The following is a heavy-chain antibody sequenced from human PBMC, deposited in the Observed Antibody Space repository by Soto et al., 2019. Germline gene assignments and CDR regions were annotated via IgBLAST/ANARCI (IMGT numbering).Heavy chain of an antibody. CDR1: GFTFDDYV. CDR2: IRWNSSSV. V-gene: IGHV3-9*01. CDR3: GKEGRVGGWYDAFDI. J-gene: IGHJ3*02. D-gene: IGHD6-19*01. Sequence: EVQLVESGGGLVQPGRSLRLSCAASGFTFDDYVMHWVRRVPGKGLEWVSGIRWNSSSVGYADSVKGRFTISRDNAKNSLYMQMNSLRAEDTALYYCGKEGRVGGWYDAFDIWGQGTMVIVSS.